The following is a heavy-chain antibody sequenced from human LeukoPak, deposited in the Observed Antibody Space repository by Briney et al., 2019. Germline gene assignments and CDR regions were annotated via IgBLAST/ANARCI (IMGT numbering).Heavy chain of an antibody. D-gene: IGHD3-22*01. Sequence: GASVKVSCKTSGYTFTNYGMHWVRQAPRQSLEWMGWINTGNGNTKSSQKFQDRVTLTRDTSASTAYMELNSLSSEDTAVYYCARVPLYDASGRYYPHWGQGTLVTVSS. CDR1: GYTFTNYG. CDR2: INTGNGNT. V-gene: IGHV1-3*04. J-gene: IGHJ1*01. CDR3: ARVPLYDASGRYYPH.